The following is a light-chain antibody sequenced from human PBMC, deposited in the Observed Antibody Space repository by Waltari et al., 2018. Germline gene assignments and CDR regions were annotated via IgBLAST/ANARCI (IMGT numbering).Light chain of an antibody. CDR1: ASNIGRNS. CDR3: ASWDDNLSGL. CDR2: NTD. V-gene: IGLV1-44*01. J-gene: IGLJ2*01. Sequence: QSLLTQPPSASGTPGQGVTISCSGSASNIGRNSVNWYQQVPGMAPKLLIYNTDQRPSGVPDRFSGSNSGTSASLVISGLQSDDEAEYYCASWDDNLSGLFGGGTKLTVL.